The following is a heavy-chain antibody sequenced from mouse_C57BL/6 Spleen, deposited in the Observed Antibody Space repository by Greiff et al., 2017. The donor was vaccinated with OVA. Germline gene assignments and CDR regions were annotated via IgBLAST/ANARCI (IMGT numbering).Heavy chain of an antibody. CDR3: ASSIYYGNAH. CDR1: GYAFSSYW. CDR2: IYPGDGDT. J-gene: IGHJ2*01. V-gene: IGHV1-80*01. Sequence: VQVVESGAELVKPGASVKISCKASGYAFSSYWMNWVKQRPGKGLEWIGQIYPGDGDTNYNGKFKGKATLTADKSSSTAYMQLSSLTSEDSAVYFCASSIYYGNAHWGQGTTLTVSS. D-gene: IGHD2-1*01.